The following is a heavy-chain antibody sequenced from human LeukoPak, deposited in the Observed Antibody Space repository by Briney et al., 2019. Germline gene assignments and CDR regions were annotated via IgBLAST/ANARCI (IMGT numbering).Heavy chain of an antibody. CDR2: IRYDGSNK. J-gene: IGHJ5*02. V-gene: IGHV3-30*02. CDR1: GFTFSNYG. Sequence: PGGSLRLSCAASGFTFSNYGMHWVRQAPAKGLEWVAFIRYDGSNKYYADSVKGRITISRDNSENTLYLQMNSLRAEDTAVYYCASCKLLLRSDWFDPWGQGTLVTVSS. D-gene: IGHD2-15*01. CDR3: ASCKLLLRSDWFDP.